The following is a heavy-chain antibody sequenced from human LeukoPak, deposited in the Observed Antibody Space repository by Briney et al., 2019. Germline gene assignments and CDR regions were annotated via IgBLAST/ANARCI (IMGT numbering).Heavy chain of an antibody. V-gene: IGHV3-48*01. Sequence: PGGSLRLSCAASGFTFSSYSMNWVRQAPGKGLEWVSYISSSSSTIYYVDSVKGRFTISRDNAKNSLYLQVNSLRAEDTAVYYCARENQGYCSSTSCSYFDSWGHGTLVTVSS. J-gene: IGHJ4*01. D-gene: IGHD2-2*01. CDR1: GFTFSSYS. CDR2: ISSSSSTI. CDR3: ARENQGYCSSTSCSYFDS.